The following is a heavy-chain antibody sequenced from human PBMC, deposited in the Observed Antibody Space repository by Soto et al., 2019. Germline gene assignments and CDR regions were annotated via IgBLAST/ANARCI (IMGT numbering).Heavy chain of an antibody. CDR2: INHSGSS. Sequence: PSETLSLTCAVHGGSFSCFYWTGIRQPPGKGLEWIGEINHSGSSNYNPPLKSRVTMSLDTSRNQFSLSLNSVTAADTAVYYCARMAGPWYFDLWGRGTLVTVSS. CDR1: GGSFSCFY. J-gene: IGHJ2*01. CDR3: ARMAGPWYFDL. V-gene: IGHV4-34*01.